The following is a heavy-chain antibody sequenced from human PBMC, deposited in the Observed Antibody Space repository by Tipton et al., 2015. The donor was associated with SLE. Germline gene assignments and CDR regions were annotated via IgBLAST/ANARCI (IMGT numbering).Heavy chain of an antibody. J-gene: IGHJ2*01. CDR2: IYYSGTT. D-gene: IGHD2-2*01. CDR1: GCSISSYY. CDR3: ARLMPGDWYFDL. V-gene: IGHV4-31*03. Sequence: TLSLTCTVSGCSISSYYWSWIRQHPGKGLEWIGYIYYSGTTYYNPSLKSRVTISVDTSKSQFSLNLTSVTAADTAVYYCARLMPGDWYFDLWGRGTLVTVSS.